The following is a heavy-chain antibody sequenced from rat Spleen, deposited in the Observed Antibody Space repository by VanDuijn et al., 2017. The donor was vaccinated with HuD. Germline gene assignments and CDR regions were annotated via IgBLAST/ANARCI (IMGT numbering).Heavy chain of an antibody. CDR2: ISSGGTS. V-gene: IGHV2-6*01. CDR1: GFSLTSYT. D-gene: IGHD5-1*01. J-gene: IGHJ3*01. CDR3: ARGWERFAY. Sequence: QVQLKESGPGLVQPSQTLSLTCTVSGFSLTSYTLSWVRQSPGKGLEWIGAISSGGTSYYNSVLNPRVSISRDISKSQVFLKMYSLQTEDTAMYFCARGWERFAYWGQGTLVTVSS.